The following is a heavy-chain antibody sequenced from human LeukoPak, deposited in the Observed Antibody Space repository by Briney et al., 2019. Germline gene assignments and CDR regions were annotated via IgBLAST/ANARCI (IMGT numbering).Heavy chain of an antibody. CDR1: GYTFTGYY. D-gene: IGHD1-7*01. CDR2: INPNSGDT. J-gene: IGHJ5*02. V-gene: IGHV1-2*06. Sequence: GASVKVSCTTSGYTFTGYYMHWVRQAPGQGLEWMGRINPNSGDTNYAQKFQGRVTMTGDTSITTAYMELNSLRSDDTAVYYCARGVDWNYDVDPWGQGTLVTVSS. CDR3: ARGVDWNYDVDP.